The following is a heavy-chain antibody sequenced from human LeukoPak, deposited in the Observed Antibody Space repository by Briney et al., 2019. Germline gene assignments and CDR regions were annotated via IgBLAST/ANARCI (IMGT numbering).Heavy chain of an antibody. Sequence: PAASVKVSCKASGYTFTSYYMHWVRQAPGQGLEWMGIINPSGGSTSYAQKFQGRVTMTRDTSTSTVYMELSSLRSEDTAVYYRARSGLYGSGSFSTRLFDYWGQGSLVTVSS. CDR1: GYTFTSYY. J-gene: IGHJ4*02. CDR2: INPSGGST. D-gene: IGHD3-10*01. V-gene: IGHV1-46*01. CDR3: ARSGLYGSGSFSTRLFDY.